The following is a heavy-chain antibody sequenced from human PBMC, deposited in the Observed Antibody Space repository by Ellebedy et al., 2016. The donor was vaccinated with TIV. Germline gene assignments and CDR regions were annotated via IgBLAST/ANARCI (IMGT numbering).Heavy chain of an antibody. CDR2: LHPSGTP. Sequence: GSLRLSCAVSGVSITSHFWTWIRQPAGGGLEWIGRLHPSGTPNYNPSLKSRVIMSRDTSKDQFSLKLSSVTAADTAVYCCARHGPQWFDAFDLWGQGTLVTVSS. J-gene: IGHJ3*01. D-gene: IGHD3-22*01. V-gene: IGHV4-4*07. CDR3: ARHGPQWFDAFDL. CDR1: GVSITSHF.